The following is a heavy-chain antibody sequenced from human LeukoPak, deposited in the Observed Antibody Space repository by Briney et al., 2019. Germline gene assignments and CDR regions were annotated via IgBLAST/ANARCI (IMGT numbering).Heavy chain of an antibody. CDR2: ISYDGSNK. CDR3: ARSPTIFGSFDP. CDR1: GFTFSTFV. Sequence: GRSLRLSCAASGFTFSTFVMHWVRQAPGKGLEWVALISYDGSNKYYADSVKGRSTISRDNSKNTLYLQMNSLRAEDTAVFYCARSPTIFGSFDPWGQGTLVTVSS. D-gene: IGHD3-3*01. V-gene: IGHV3-30*04. J-gene: IGHJ5*02.